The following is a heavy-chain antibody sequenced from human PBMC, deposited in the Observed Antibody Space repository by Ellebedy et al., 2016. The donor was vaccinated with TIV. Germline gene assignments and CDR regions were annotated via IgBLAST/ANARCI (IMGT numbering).Heavy chain of an antibody. D-gene: IGHD6-13*01. V-gene: IGHV4-59*08. J-gene: IGHJ4*02. CDR1: GGSIHNYY. CDR2: ISYTGST. Sequence: MPSETLSLTCTVSGGSIHNYYWTWIRQPPRKGLEWIAYISYTGSTNYNPSLKSRVSISADPSKNHFSLNLTSVTAADTAVYYCARHGLVGLIAAAGLDHFDYWGQGTLVNVSS. CDR3: ARHGLVGLIAAAGLDHFDY.